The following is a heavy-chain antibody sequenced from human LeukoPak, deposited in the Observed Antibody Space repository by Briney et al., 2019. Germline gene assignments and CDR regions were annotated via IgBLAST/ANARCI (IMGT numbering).Heavy chain of an antibody. J-gene: IGHJ4*02. D-gene: IGHD3-10*01. CDR2: IYTSGST. CDR1: GGSISSYY. Sequence: SGTLSLTCTVSGGSISSYYWSWIRQPAGKGLEWIGRIYTSGSTNYNPSLKSRVTMSVDTSKNQFSLKLSSVTAADTAVYYCARDSTMVRGAYDFDYWGQGTLVTVSS. CDR3: ARDSTMVRGAYDFDY. V-gene: IGHV4-4*07.